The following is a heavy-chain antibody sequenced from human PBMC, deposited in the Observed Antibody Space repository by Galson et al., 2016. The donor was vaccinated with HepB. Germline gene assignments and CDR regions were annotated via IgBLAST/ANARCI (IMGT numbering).Heavy chain of an antibody. J-gene: IGHJ4*02. D-gene: IGHD6-19*01. CDR1: GFSFSSCG. CDR2: IGRGGRS. Sequence: SLRLSCAASGFSFSSCGISWVRQAPGKGLEWVSAIGRGGRSYYAGSVKGRLSISRDESQNTVYLEMNSLTVEDTAVYYCGKESLGSGWYTVDYWGQGTMVIVSS. V-gene: IGHV3-23*01. CDR3: GKESLGSGWYTVDY.